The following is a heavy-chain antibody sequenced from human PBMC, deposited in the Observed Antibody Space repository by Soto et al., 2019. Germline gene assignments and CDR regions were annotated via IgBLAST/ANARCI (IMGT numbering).Heavy chain of an antibody. CDR3: ARIPLYGEYYYFDY. V-gene: IGHV2-70*01. CDR1: GFSLSTSGMC. CDR2: IDWDDDK. D-gene: IGHD4-17*01. Sequence: SGPTLVNPTQTLTLTCTFSGFSLSTSGMCVSWIRQPPGKALEWLALIDWDDDKYYSTSLKTRLTISKDTSKNQVVLTMTNMDPVDTATYYCARIPLYGEYYYFDYWGQGTLVTVSS. J-gene: IGHJ4*02.